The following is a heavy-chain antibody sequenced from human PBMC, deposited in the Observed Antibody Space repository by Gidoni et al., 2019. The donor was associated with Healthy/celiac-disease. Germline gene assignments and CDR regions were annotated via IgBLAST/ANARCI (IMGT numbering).Heavy chain of an antibody. CDR2: ISYDGSNK. D-gene: IGHD3-10*01. V-gene: IGHV3-30*04. J-gene: IGHJ4*02. Sequence: LEWVAVISYDGSNKYYADSVKGRFTISRDNSKNTLYLQMNSLRAEDTAVYYCASWTSGGYWGQGTLVTVSS. CDR3: ASWTSGGY.